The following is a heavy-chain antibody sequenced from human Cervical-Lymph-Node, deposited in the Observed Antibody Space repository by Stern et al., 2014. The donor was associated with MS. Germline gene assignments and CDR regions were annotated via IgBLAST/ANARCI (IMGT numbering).Heavy chain of an antibody. V-gene: IGHV1-69*01. Sequence: VQLVESGAEVKKPGSSVKVSCKASGGTFSNYAITWVRQAPGQGLEWMGGVIPIFGTANYAQKFQVRVTIIADESTSTAYMELSSLRSEDTALYYCARVGPIVGATNSYYYGMDVWGQGTTVAVSS. J-gene: IGHJ6*02. D-gene: IGHD1-26*01. CDR3: ARVGPIVGATNSYYYGMDV. CDR2: VIPIFGTA. CDR1: GGTFSNYA.